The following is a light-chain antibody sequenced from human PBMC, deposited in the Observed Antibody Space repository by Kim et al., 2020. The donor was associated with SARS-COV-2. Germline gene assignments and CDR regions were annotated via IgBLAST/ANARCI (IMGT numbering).Light chain of an antibody. Sequence: DIQMTQSPSSLSASIGDRVTITCQASQDIINYLNWYQQKPGKAHKLLIYDASNLETGVPSRFSGSGSGTDFTFTISSLQPEDIATYYCQQYDNLLTFGGGTKVDIK. CDR2: DAS. J-gene: IGKJ4*01. CDR1: QDIINY. V-gene: IGKV1-33*01. CDR3: QQYDNLLT.